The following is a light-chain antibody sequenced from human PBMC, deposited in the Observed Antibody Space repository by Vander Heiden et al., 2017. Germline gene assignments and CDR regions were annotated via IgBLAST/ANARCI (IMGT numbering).Light chain of an antibody. CDR1: SSNIGSNT. CDR3: AAWDDSLNGVV. Sequence: QSVLTQPPSASGTHGQTVTIPCSGSSSNIGSNTVKWYQQFPGTAPKFLIYSDHLRPSGVPDRFSGSKSGTSASLAISVLQSEDEAIYYCAAWDDSLNGVVFGGGTKLTV. J-gene: IGLJ2*01. CDR2: SDH. V-gene: IGLV1-44*01.